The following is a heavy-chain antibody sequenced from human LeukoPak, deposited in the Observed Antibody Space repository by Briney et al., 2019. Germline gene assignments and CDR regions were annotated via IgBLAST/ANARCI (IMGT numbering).Heavy chain of an antibody. D-gene: IGHD2-2*01. CDR1: GGSFSGYY. Sequence: PSETLSLTCAVYGGSFSGYYWSWIRQPPGKGLEWIGEINHSGSTNYNPSLKSRVTISVDTSKNQFSLKLSSVTAADTAVYYCARAKGYCSSTSCYYNWFDPRGQGTLVTVSS. V-gene: IGHV4-34*01. J-gene: IGHJ5*02. CDR3: ARAKGYCSSTSCYYNWFDP. CDR2: INHSGST.